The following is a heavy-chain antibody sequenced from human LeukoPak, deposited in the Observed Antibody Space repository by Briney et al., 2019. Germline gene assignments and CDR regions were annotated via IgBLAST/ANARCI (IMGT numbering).Heavy chain of an antibody. CDR3: ARDPSPKLPVEYFDL. D-gene: IGHD4-23*01. V-gene: IGHV1-2*02. Sequence: ASVKVSCKASGYTFTGYYMHWVRQAPGQGLEWMGWINPNSGGTNYAQKFQGRVTMTRDTSISTAYMELSRLRSDDTAVYYCARDPSPKLPVEYFDLWGRGTLVTVSS. J-gene: IGHJ2*01. CDR2: INPNSGGT. CDR1: GYTFTGYY.